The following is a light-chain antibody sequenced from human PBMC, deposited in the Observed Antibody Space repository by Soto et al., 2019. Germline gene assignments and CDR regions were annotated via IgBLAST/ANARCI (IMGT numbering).Light chain of an antibody. V-gene: IGLV2-14*01. CDR1: SSDVGGYNY. Sequence: QPVLTQPASVSGSPGQSITISCTGTSSDVGGYNYVSWYQQHRGKAPKLIIYEVSNRPSGVSNRFSGSKSGNTASLSLSGLQAEYEADYYCTSYTSSITYGFGTGTKLTVL. J-gene: IGLJ1*01. CDR2: EVS. CDR3: TSYTSSITYG.